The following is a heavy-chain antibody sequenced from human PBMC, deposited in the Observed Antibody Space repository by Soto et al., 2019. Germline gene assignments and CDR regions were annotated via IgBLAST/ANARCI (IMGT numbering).Heavy chain of an antibody. CDR3: ARVYGLVKHDAFWRGYYDY. V-gene: IGHV1-46*01. CDR2: INPNGAST. D-gene: IGHD3-3*01. Sequence: QVQLVQSGAEVMKPGASVKISCKTSGYTFTNNYINWVRQAPGQGLEWVGLINPNGASTTYAQTFQGRLTMTRDTTTSTVYMELSSLRSDDTAVYYCARVYGLVKHDAFWRGYYDYWGQGTLVTVSS. J-gene: IGHJ4*02. CDR1: GYTFTNNY.